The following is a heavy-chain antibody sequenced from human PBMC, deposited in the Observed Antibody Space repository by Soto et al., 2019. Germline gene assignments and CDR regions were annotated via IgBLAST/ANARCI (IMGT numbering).Heavy chain of an antibody. D-gene: IGHD2-15*01. Sequence: PGGSLRLSCAASGFTFSNYYMSWVRQAPGKGLEWVSYISDSGTTIKYVDSVKGRFTCSRDNAKNLLYLQMNSLRAGDTAVYYCAVGGKPRVWGQGALVTVSS. J-gene: IGHJ4*02. CDR1: GFTFSNYY. CDR2: ISDSGTTI. CDR3: AVGGKPRV. V-gene: IGHV3-11*01.